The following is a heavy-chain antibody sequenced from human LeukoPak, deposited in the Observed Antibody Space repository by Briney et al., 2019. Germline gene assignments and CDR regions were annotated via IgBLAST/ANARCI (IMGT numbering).Heavy chain of an antibody. Sequence: PSETLSLTCTVSGGSISTFYWSWIRQSPGKGLEWIGYIFHTGSTDYNPSLKSRVTISVDTSKNQFSLKLISVTAADTAVYYCARQNYDIRAYRYYGVDVWGQGTTVTVSS. V-gene: IGHV4-59*08. CDR3: ARQNYDIRAYRYYGVDV. J-gene: IGHJ6*02. D-gene: IGHD3-22*01. CDR2: IFHTGST. CDR1: GGSISTFY.